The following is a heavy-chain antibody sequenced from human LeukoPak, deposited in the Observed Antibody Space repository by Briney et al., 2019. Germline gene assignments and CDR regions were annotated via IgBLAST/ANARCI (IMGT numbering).Heavy chain of an antibody. CDR1: GYTFTSYA. V-gene: IGHV1-3*01. CDR3: ARAVAGTSKFDY. Sequence: GASVKVSCKASGYTFTSYAMRWVRQAPGQRLEWMGWINAGNGNTKYSQKFQGRVTITRDTSASTAYMELSSLRSEDTAVYYCARAVAGTSKFDYWGQGTLVTVSS. CDR2: INAGNGNT. D-gene: IGHD6-19*01. J-gene: IGHJ4*02.